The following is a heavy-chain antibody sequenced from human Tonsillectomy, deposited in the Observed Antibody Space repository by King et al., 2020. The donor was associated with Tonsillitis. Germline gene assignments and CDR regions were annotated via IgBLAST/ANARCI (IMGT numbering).Heavy chain of an antibody. Sequence: QLVQSGGDLVKPGGSLRLSCAASGFTFSDYYMSWIRQAPGKGLEWVSYISSCVDIIYYADSVKGRFTISRDNAKNSLYLQMNSLRAEDTAVYYCASPGTTLVTYWGQGTLVTVSS. CDR3: ASPGTTLVTY. D-gene: IGHD4-23*01. CDR2: ISSCVDII. V-gene: IGHV3-11*01. J-gene: IGHJ4*02. CDR1: GFTFSDYY.